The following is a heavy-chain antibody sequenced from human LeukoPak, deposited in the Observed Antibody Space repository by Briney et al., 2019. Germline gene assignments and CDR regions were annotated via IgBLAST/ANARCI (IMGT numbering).Heavy chain of an antibody. D-gene: IGHD6-19*01. V-gene: IGHV4-59*01. CDR3: ARDRSIAVGWFDP. CDR2: IYCSGST. J-gene: IGHJ5*02. CDR1: GGSISSYY. Sequence: SETLSPTCTVSGGSISSYYWSWIRQPPGKGLEWIGYIYCSGSTNYNPSLKSRVTISVDTSRNQFSLKLSSVTAADTAVYYCARDRSIAVGWFDPWGQGTLVTVSS.